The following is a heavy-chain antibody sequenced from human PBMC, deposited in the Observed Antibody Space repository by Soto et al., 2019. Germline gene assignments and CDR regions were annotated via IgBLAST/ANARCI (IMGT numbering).Heavy chain of an antibody. CDR2: INPSGGST. V-gene: IGHV1-46*03. CDR1: GYTFTSCY. D-gene: IGHD2-21*02. Sequence: ASVKVSCKASGYTFTSCYMHWVRQAPGQGLEWMGIINPSGGSTSYAQKFQGRVTMTRDTSTSTVYMELSSLRSEDTAVYYCARDATAFVVVTDNWFDPWGQGTLVTVSS. J-gene: IGHJ5*02. CDR3: ARDATAFVVVTDNWFDP.